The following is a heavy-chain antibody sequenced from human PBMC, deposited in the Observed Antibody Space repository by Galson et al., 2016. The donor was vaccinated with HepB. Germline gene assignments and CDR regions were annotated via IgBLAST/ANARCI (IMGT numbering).Heavy chain of an antibody. CDR1: GGSISSTSYF. V-gene: IGHV4-39*01. CDR2: IPYSGTT. J-gene: IGHJ4*02. D-gene: IGHD4-17*01. Sequence: SETLSLTCSVSGGSISSTSYFWAWLRQPPGKGLEWIGSIPYSGTTYDNVSLKSRATISKDMSKNQFSLRLNSVTAADTAVYYCARVEYLGTPTVTFDFWGQGTLVTVSS. CDR3: ARVEYLGTPTVTFDF.